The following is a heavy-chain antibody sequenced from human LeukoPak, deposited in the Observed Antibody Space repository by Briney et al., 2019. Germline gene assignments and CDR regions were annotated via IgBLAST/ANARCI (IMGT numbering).Heavy chain of an antibody. D-gene: IGHD3-10*01. CDR3: ARHPITMVRGVIPVYYGMDV. V-gene: IGHV4-59*08. Sequence: SETLSLTCTVSGGSISSYYWSWMRQPPGKGLELIGYIYYSGSTNYNPSLKSRVTISVDTSKNQFSLKLSSVTAADTTVYYCARHPITMVRGVIPVYYGMDVWGQGTTVTVSS. CDR1: GGSISSYY. CDR2: IYYSGST. J-gene: IGHJ6*02.